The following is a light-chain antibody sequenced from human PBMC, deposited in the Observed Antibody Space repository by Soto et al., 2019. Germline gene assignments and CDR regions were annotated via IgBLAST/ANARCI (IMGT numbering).Light chain of an antibody. J-gene: IGLJ1*01. CDR2: DVS. CDR3: SSYTSSSTSVV. Sequence: QSVLTKPASVSGAPGQSLRIICNRTSSDVGGYNYVSWYQQHPGKAPKLMIYDVSNRPSGVSNRFSGSKSGNTASLTISGLQAEDEADYYCSSYTSSSTSVVFGTGTKVTVL. V-gene: IGLV2-14*01. CDR1: SSDVGGYNY.